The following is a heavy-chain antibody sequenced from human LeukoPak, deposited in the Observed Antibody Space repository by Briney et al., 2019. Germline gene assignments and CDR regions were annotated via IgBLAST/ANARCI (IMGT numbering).Heavy chain of an antibody. V-gene: IGHV3-7*01. CDR1: GFSFDEYA. D-gene: IGHD3-3*01. CDR3: ARALRFLEWSEVRCYFDY. J-gene: IGHJ4*02. Sequence: PGGSLRLSCAASGFSFDEYAMHWVRQAPGKGLEWVANIKQDGSEKYYVDSVKGRFTISRDNAKNSLYLQMNSLRAEDTAVYYCARALRFLEWSEVRCYFDYWGQGTLVTVSS. CDR2: IKQDGSEK.